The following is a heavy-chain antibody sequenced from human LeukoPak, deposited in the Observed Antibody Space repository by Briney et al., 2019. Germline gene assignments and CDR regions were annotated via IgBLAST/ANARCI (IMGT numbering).Heavy chain of an antibody. V-gene: IGHV1-46*01. CDR2: INPSGGST. Sequence: GASVKVSCKASGYSFTSYYMHWVRQAPGQGLEWMGIINPSGGSTSYAQKFQGRVTMTRDMSTSTVYMELSSLRSEDTAMYYCARGLAVAAPDYWGQGTLVTVSS. CDR3: ARGLAVAAPDY. J-gene: IGHJ4*02. D-gene: IGHD6-19*01. CDR1: GYSFTSYY.